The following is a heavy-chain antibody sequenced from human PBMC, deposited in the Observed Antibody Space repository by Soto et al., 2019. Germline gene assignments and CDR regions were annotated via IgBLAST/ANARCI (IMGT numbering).Heavy chain of an antibody. CDR3: ASSSSGYYYGMDV. CDR2: IYYSGST. V-gene: IGHV4-39*01. Sequence: PSETLSLTCTVSGGSISSSSYYWGWIRQPPGKGLEWIGSIYYSGSTYYNPSLKSRVTISVDTSKNQFSLKLSSVTAADTAVYYCASSSSGYYYGMDVWGQGTTVTVSS. CDR1: GGSISSSSYY. D-gene: IGHD6-13*01. J-gene: IGHJ6*02.